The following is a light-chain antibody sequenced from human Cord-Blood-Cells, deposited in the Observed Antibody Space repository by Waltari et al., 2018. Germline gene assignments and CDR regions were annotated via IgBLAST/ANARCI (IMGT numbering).Light chain of an antibody. Sequence: DMVMTQSPDSLAGSLGERATINCKSSKSVLYSSNNNNYLAWYQQKPGQPTKLLIYCSSTRESGAPDRFSGDASGTDFTLILICLSAEDQAVFYCQQYYSIPLNFDGGTKVE. CDR1: KSVLYSSNNNNY. V-gene: IGKV4-1*01. J-gene: IGKJ4*01. CDR3: QQYYSIPLN. CDR2: CSS.